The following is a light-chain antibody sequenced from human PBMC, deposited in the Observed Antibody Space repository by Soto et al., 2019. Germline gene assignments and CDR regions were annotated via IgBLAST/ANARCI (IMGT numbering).Light chain of an antibody. CDR1: QSISSD. V-gene: IGKV3-15*01. Sequence: EIVMPRSPDTLSVSPVERDTLSCRASQSISSDSAWYQQKPGQAPRLLIYGASTRATGIPARFSGSGSGTEFTLTISSLQSEDFAVYYCQQYNIWPCTFGQGT. CDR3: QQYNIWPCT. J-gene: IGKJ1*01. CDR2: GAS.